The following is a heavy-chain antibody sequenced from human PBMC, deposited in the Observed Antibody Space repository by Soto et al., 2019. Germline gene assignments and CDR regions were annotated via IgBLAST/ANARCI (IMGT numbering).Heavy chain of an antibody. V-gene: IGHV4-4*02. CDR3: AGAVETDYYYYGMDV. CDR1: GGSISSSNW. CDR2: IYHSGST. Sequence: KTSETLSLTCAVSGGSISSSNWWSWVRQPPGKGLEWIGEIYHSGSTNYNPSLKSRVTISVDKSKNQFSLKLSSVTAADTAVYYCAGAVETDYYYYGMDVWGQGTTVTVSS. D-gene: IGHD2-21*02. J-gene: IGHJ6*02.